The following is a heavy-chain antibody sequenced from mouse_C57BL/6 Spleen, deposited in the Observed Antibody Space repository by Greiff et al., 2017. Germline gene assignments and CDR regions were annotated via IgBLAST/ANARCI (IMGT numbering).Heavy chain of an antibody. J-gene: IGHJ4*01. CDR2: INPNYGTT. CDR1: GYSFTDYY. V-gene: IGHV1-39*01. D-gene: IGHD1-1*01. CDR3: ARPGSSPSYAMDY. Sequence: QLQQSGPELVKPGASVKISCKASGYSFTDYYMNWVKQSHGKSLEWIGVINPNYGTTSYNQKFKGKATLTVDQSSSTAYMQLNSLTSEDSAVYYCARPGSSPSYAMDYWGQGTSVTVSS.